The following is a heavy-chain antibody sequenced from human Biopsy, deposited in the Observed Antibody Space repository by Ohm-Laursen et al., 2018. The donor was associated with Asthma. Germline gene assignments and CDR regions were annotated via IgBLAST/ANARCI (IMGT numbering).Heavy chain of an antibody. D-gene: IGHD3-9*01. CDR2: INAGNGNT. Sequence: ASVKVSCKASGYTFINYAIHWVRQAPGQRLEWMGWINAGNGNTKYSQKFQGRVTITRDTSASTAYMDLSSLRSEDTAVYYCARTYYDFLTGQVNDVFAIWAQGTMVPVSS. CDR3: ARTYYDFLTGQVNDVFAI. V-gene: IGHV1-3*01. J-gene: IGHJ3*02. CDR1: GYTFINYA.